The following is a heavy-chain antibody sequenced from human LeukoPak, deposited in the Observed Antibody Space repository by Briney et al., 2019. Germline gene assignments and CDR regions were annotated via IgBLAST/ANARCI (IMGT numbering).Heavy chain of an antibody. Sequence: PVGSLRLSCAASGFTFSSYAMSWVRQAPGKGLEWVLAICGSDGSTYYADSVKGPFTISRDNSKNTLYLQMNSLRAEDTAVYYCAKVSSGSSWYGFDYWGQGTLVTVSS. CDR1: GFTFSSYA. J-gene: IGHJ4*02. CDR3: AKVSSGSSWYGFDY. V-gene: IGHV3-23*01. CDR2: ICGSDGST. D-gene: IGHD6-13*01.